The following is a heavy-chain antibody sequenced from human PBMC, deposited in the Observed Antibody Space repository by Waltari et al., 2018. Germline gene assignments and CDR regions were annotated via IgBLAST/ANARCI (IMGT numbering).Heavy chain of an antibody. CDR2: IYSGGTT. CDR1: GFSVSRNY. V-gene: IGHV3-53*04. CDR3: AREYYYYYHGMDV. Sequence: EVQLVESGGGLVQPGGSLRLSCAASGFSVSRNYMSWVGQAPGKGLEWLSVIYSGGTTHYADSVRGRFTISRHNSNNTLYLQMNSLRPEDTAVYYCAREYYYYYHGMDVWGQGTTVTVS. J-gene: IGHJ6*02.